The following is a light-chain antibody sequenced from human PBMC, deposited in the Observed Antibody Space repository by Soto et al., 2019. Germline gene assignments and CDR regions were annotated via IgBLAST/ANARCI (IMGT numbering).Light chain of an antibody. CDR2: DTS. V-gene: IGLV7-46*01. CDR3: LLSYSGARPVV. Sequence: QAVVTQEPSLTVSPGGTVTLTCGSRTGAVTSGHYPYWFQQKPGQAPRTLIYDTSNKHSWTPARFSGSLLGGKAALTLSGAQPEDYAEYYCLLSYSGARPVVFGGGTKVTVL. CDR1: TGAVTSGHY. J-gene: IGLJ2*01.